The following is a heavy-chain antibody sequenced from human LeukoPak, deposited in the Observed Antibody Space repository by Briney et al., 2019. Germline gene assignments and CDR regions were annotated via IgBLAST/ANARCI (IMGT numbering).Heavy chain of an antibody. CDR1: GFTFSSYA. V-gene: IGHV3-30*04. D-gene: IGHD6-19*01. J-gene: IGHJ4*02. CDR3: ARDGAAGGQWLAYYFDY. CDR2: ISYDGSNK. Sequence: PGGSLRLSCAASGFTFSSYAMHWVRQAPGKGLEWVAVISYDGSNKYYADSVKGRFTISRDNSKNTLYLQMNSLRAEDTAVYYCARDGAAGGQWLAYYFDYWGRGTLVTVSS.